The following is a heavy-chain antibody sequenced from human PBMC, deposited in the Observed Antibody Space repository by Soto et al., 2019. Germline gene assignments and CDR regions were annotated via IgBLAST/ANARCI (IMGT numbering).Heavy chain of an antibody. V-gene: IGHV1-46*01. CDR2: ISLRHHST. Sequence: GASVKVSCKTSGYTFVDYFIHWVRQAPGQGLEWMGIISLRHHSTSYAQKFQDRLSVTRDPSSTTIYMELSSLRDEDTAVYYCARDHNWAFDYWCQGTPVTVSS. D-gene: IGHD3-16*01. CDR3: ARDHNWAFDY. CDR1: GYTFVDYF. J-gene: IGHJ4*02.